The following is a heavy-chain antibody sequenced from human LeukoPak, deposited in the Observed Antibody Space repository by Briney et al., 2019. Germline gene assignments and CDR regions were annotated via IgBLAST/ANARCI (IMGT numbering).Heavy chain of an antibody. J-gene: IGHJ4*02. CDR2: SNGDGSST. CDR3: AREVDIVANYYFEY. Sequence: GGSLRLSCAASGFTFSSYWMHWVRQAPGEGLVWVSRSNGDGSSTSYADSVKGRFTISRDNAKNTLYLQMNSLRAEDTAVYYCAREVDIVANYYFEYWGQGTLVTVSS. CDR1: GFTFSSYW. V-gene: IGHV3-74*01. D-gene: IGHD5-12*01.